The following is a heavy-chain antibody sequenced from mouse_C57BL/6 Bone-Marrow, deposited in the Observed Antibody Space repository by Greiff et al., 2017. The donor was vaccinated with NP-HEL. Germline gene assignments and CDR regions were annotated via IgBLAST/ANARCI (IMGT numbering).Heavy chain of an antibody. CDR1: GYTFTNYW. Sequence: VQLQQSGAELVRPGTSVKMSCKASGYTFTNYWIGWAKQRPGHGLEWIGDIYPGGGYTNYNEKFKGKATLTADKSSSTAYMQFSSLTSGDSAIYYCARGGNYWYFDVWGTGTTVTVSS. D-gene: IGHD2-1*01. CDR2: IYPGGGYT. CDR3: ARGGNYWYFDV. V-gene: IGHV1-63*01. J-gene: IGHJ1*03.